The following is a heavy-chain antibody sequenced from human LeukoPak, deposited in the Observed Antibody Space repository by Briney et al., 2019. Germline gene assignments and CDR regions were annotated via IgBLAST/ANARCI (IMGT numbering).Heavy chain of an antibody. V-gene: IGHV3-30-3*01. D-gene: IGHD2-2*01. CDR2: ISYDGSNK. Sequence: GGSLRLSCAASGFTFSSYIMHWVRQAPGKGLEWVAVISYDGSNKYYADSVKGQFTISRDNSKNTLYLQMNSLRAEDTAVYYCARDHVPSASYYYGMDVWGQGTTVTVSS. J-gene: IGHJ6*02. CDR1: GFTFSSYI. CDR3: ARDHVPSASYYYGMDV.